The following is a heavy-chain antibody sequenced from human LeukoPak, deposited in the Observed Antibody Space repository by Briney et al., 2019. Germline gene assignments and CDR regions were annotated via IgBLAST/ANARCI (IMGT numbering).Heavy chain of an antibody. CDR2: ISYDGSNK. CDR3: AKDQMALFDY. V-gene: IGHV3-30*18. Sequence: GGSLRLSCAASGFTFSSYGMHWVRQAPGKGVEWVAVISYDGSNKYYADSVKGRFTISRDNSKNTLYLQMNSLRAEDTAVYYCAKDQMALFDYWGQGTLVTVSS. CDR1: GFTFSSYG. J-gene: IGHJ4*02. D-gene: IGHD5-24*01.